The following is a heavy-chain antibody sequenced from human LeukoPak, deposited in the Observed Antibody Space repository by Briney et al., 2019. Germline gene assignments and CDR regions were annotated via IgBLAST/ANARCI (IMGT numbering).Heavy chain of an antibody. CDR3: ARIPGDSSGWYYFDY. CDR2: IDWDDDK. V-gene: IGHV2-70*04. Sequence: SGPTLVNPTQTLTLTCTFSGLSLSTSGMRVSWIRQPPGKALGWLARIDWDDDKFYSTSLKTRLTNSKDTSKNQVVLTMTNMDPVDTATYYCARIPGDSSGWYYFDYWGQGTLVAVAS. J-gene: IGHJ4*02. D-gene: IGHD6-19*01. CDR1: GLSLSTSGMR.